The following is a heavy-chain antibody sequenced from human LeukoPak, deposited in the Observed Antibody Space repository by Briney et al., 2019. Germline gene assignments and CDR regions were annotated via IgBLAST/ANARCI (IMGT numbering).Heavy chain of an antibody. V-gene: IGHV3-74*01. D-gene: IGHD6-13*01. J-gene: IGHJ3*02. CDR1: GFTFSSSW. Sequence: GGSLRLSCAASGFTFSSSWMYWVRQAPGKGLVWVSRINSDESITTYADSVKGRFTISRDNSKNTLYLQMNSLRTEDTAVYYCAKGVSSSWSNDAFDIWGQGTMATVSS. CDR3: AKGVSSSWSNDAFDI. CDR2: INSDESIT.